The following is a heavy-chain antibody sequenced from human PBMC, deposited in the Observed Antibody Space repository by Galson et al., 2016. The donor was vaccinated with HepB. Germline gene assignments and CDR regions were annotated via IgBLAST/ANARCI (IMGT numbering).Heavy chain of an antibody. CDR1: GYTFTTYN. D-gene: IGHD3/OR15-3a*01. Sequence: SVKVSCKASGYTFTTYNIHWVRLAPGQGLEWMGIINPSGGSPNYAQKFQGRVTLTSDTFTSTVYMQLGSLRSDDTAVYYCTRGDGFWAGWTYWGQGTLVTVSS. V-gene: IGHV1-46*03. CDR2: INPSGGSP. J-gene: IGHJ4*02. CDR3: TRGDGFWAGWTY.